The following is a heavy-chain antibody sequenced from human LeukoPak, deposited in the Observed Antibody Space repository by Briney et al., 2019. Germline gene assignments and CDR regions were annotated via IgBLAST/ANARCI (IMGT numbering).Heavy chain of an antibody. Sequence: ASVKVSCKASGYTFTSYGISWVRQAPRQGLEWMGWISAYNGNTNYAQKLQGRVTMTTDTSTSAAYMELRSLRSDDTAVYYCVRVWYCSNTSCKGFPDYWGQGTLVTVSS. CDR1: GYTFTSYG. CDR3: VRVWYCSNTSCKGFPDY. D-gene: IGHD2-2*01. V-gene: IGHV1-18*01. CDR2: ISAYNGNT. J-gene: IGHJ4*02.